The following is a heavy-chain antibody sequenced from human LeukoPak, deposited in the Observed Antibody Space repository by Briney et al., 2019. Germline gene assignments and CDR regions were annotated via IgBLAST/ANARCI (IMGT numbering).Heavy chain of an antibody. D-gene: IGHD2-15*01. J-gene: IGHJ5*02. CDR1: GGSISSSSYY. CDR3: ARDLGGTCSSENWFDP. V-gene: IGHV4-39*07. Sequence: RSSETLSLTCTVSGGSISSSSYYWGWIRQPPGKGLEWIGSIYYSGSTYYNPSLKSRVTISLDTSRNQFSLRLYSVTAADTAIYYYARDLGGTCSSENWFDPWGQGTLVTVSS. CDR2: IYYSGST.